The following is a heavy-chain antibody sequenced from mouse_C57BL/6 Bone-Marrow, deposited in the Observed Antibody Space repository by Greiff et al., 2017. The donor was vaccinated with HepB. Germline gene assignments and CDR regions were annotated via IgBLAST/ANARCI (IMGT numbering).Heavy chain of an antibody. CDR1: GYTFTSYW. CDR3: AREVDYGNTYYYAMDY. CDR2: IYPGSGST. J-gene: IGHJ4*01. V-gene: IGHV1-55*01. Sequence: QVHVKQPGAELVKPGASVKMSCKASGYTFTSYWITWVKQRPGQGLEWIGDIYPGSGSTNYNEKFKSKATLTVDTSSSTAYMQLSSLTSEDSAVYYCAREVDYGNTYYYAMDYWGQGTSVTVSS. D-gene: IGHD2-1*01.